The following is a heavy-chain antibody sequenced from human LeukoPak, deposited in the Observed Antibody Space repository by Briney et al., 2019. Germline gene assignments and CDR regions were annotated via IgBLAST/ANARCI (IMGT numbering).Heavy chain of an antibody. D-gene: IGHD6-6*01. CDR3: ASDRASHRLVRDY. J-gene: IGHJ4*02. Sequence: GASVKVSCKASGGTFSSYAISWVRQAPGQGLEWMGGIIPIFGTANYAQKFQGRVTITADESTSTAYMELSSLRSEDTAVYYCASDRASHRLVRDYWGQGPGVRLL. CDR1: GGTFSSYA. V-gene: IGHV1-69*13. CDR2: IIPIFGTA.